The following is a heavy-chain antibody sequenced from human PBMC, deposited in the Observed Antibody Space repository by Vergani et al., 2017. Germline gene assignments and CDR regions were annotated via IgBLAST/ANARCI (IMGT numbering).Heavy chain of an antibody. V-gene: IGHV3-23*01. CDR2: ISGSGGST. CDR3: GRGSDNYN. Sequence: EVQLLESGGDLVQPGGSLRLSCAASGFTFNHYAMNWVRQAPGKGLEWVSGISGSGGSTYYAGSVKGRFTISRDSSKNTLYLQMNSLSAGDTAVYYCGRGSDNYNWGQGTLLTVSS. J-gene: IGHJ4*02. D-gene: IGHD5-24*01. CDR1: GFTFNHYA.